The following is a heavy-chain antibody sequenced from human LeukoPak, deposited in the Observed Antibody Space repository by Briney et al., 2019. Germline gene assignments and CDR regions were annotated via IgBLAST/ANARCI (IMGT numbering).Heavy chain of an antibody. V-gene: IGHV5-51*01. D-gene: IGHD6-13*01. Sequence: GESLKISCKGSGYGFTSYWIGWVRQMPGKGLEWMGIIYPGDSDTRYSPSFQGQVTISADKSISTAYLQWSSLKASDTAMYYCARLSSSWSHDYYYYYMDVWGKGTTVTVSS. CDR3: ARLSSSWSHDYYYYYMDV. CDR2: IYPGDSDT. J-gene: IGHJ6*03. CDR1: GYGFTSYW.